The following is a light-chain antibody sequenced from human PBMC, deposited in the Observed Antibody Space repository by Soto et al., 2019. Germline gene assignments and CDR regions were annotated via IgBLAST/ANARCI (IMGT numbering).Light chain of an antibody. CDR3: QQSYTTPRT. CDR2: AAS. V-gene: IGKV1-39*01. J-gene: IGKJ1*01. Sequence: DIQMTQSPSSLSASIGDRVTITCRASQRIDSYLSWYQHKPGKAPKLLIYAASTLQSRVPSRFSGSGSGTDFTLTISGLQSEDSGTYSCQQSYTTPRTFGLGTRVEIK. CDR1: QRIDSY.